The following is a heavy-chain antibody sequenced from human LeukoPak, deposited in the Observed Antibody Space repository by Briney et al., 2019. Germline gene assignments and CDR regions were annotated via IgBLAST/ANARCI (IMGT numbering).Heavy chain of an antibody. J-gene: IGHJ6*02. CDR2: VSTDGSTS. V-gene: IGHV3-74*03. CDR1: GFTFTSHG. D-gene: IGHD2-2*01. CDR3: ARSLGYCSSTSCLNYYYGMDV. Sequence: GGSLRLSCAASGFTFTSHGMHWVRQPPGKGLVWVAHVSTDGSTSTSVDSVKGRFTISRDNAKNMLYLQMDSLRAGDTAVYYCARSLGYCSSTSCLNYYYGMDVWGQGTTVTVSS.